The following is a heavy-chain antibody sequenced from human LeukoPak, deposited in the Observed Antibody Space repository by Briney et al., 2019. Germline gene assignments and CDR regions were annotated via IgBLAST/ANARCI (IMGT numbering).Heavy chain of an antibody. CDR1: TFTFSDYY. Sequence: GGSLRLSCTASTFTFSDYYMAWIRQAPGKGLEWVSSISPGSSYKFFADSVKGRFTISRDDAKNSLYLQMNSLRVEDTAVYYCARGEAGDSSAYYYNYWGQGTLVTVSS. V-gene: IGHV3-11*05. CDR2: ISPGSSYK. D-gene: IGHD3-22*01. CDR3: ARGEAGDSSAYYYNY. J-gene: IGHJ4*02.